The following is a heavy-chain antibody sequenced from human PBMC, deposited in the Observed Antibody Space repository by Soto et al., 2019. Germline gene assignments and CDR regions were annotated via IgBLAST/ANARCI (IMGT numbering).Heavy chain of an antibody. CDR3: ARHSGVAEDGTD. CDR2: IYPGDSDT. V-gene: IGHV5-51*01. J-gene: IGHJ1*01. Sequence: GESLIISCKGSGYSFTTNWIGWVRQMPGKGLEWMGVIYPGDSDTRYTPSFQGQVAISADKSINTAYLQWSSLKASDTAMYYCARHSGVAEDGTDWGQGTLVTVSS. CDR1: GYSFTTNW. D-gene: IGHD6-13*01.